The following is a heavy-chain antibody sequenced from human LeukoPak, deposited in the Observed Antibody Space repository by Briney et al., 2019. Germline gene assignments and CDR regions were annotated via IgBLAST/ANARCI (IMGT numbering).Heavy chain of an antibody. CDR1: GFTFRNYA. D-gene: IGHD3-10*01. CDR2: TTYDASDK. J-gene: IGHJ4*02. Sequence: GGSLRLSCAASGFTFRNYAMHWVRQAPGKGLEWVAVTTYDASDKDYADSMKGRFTISRDNSKNTLYLQMNSLRPEDTAVYFCARDGAGTYLPDYWGQGILVTVSS. CDR3: ARDGAGTYLPDY. V-gene: IGHV3-30*04.